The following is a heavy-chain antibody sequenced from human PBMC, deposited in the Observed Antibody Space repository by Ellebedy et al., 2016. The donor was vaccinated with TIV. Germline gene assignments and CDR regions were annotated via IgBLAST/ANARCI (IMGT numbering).Heavy chain of an antibody. CDR3: ARHRKNDVLTGYDY. CDR1: GGSVTSYS. V-gene: IGHV4-59*08. CDR2: IHHTGFT. D-gene: IGHD3-9*01. J-gene: IGHJ4*02. Sequence: GSLRLXXSVSGGSVTSYSWSWIRQPPGKGLEWIGYIHHTGFTNYNPSLKGRVSVAVDKYRNKLSVRLSSVTAADTAVYYCARHRKNDVLTGYDYWGQGILATVSS.